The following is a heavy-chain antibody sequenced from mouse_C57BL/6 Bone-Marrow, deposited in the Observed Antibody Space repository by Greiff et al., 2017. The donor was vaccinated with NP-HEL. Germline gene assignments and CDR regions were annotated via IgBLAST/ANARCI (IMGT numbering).Heavy chain of an antibody. CDR2: IDPENGDT. V-gene: IGHV14-4*01. J-gene: IGHJ1*03. D-gene: IGHD1-1*01. CDR1: GFNIKDDY. Sequence: EVQLQQSGAELVRPGASVKLSCTASGFNIKDDYMHWVKQRPEQGLEWIGWIDPENGDTEYASKFQGKATITADTSSNTAYLQLSSLTSEDTAVYYCTRTTVVGTSYWYFDVWGTGTTVTVSS. CDR3: TRTTVVGTSYWYFDV.